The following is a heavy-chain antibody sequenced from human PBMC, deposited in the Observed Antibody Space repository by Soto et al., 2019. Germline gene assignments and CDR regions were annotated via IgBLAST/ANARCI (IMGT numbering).Heavy chain of an antibody. CDR2: MNPNSGNT. V-gene: IGHV1-8*01. D-gene: IGHD2-8*01. CDR1: GYTFTSCD. CDR3: ARGHCTNGVCASPFGY. J-gene: IGHJ4*01. Sequence: ASVKVSCKASGYTFTSCDINWVRQATGQGLEWMGWMNPNSGNTGYAQKFQGRVTMTRNTSISTAYMELSSLRSEDTAVYYCARGHCTNGVCASPFGYWGHGTLVTVSS.